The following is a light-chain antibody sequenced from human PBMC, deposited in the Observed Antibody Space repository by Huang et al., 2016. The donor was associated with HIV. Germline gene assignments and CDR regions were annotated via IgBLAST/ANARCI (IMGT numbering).Light chain of an antibody. CDR3: QQRSNWPT. CDR1: QSVSTF. CDR2: DAS. Sequence: EIVLTQSPATLSLSPGERATLSCRASQSVSTFLAWYQQNPGQAPRLLIHDASNRAAGIPARFSGSGSGTDFTLTISSLEPEDFAVYYCQQRSNWPTFGPGTKVDIK. V-gene: IGKV3-11*01. J-gene: IGKJ3*01.